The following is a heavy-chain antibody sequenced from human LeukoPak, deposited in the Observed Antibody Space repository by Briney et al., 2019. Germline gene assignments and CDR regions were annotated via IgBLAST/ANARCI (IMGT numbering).Heavy chain of an antibody. J-gene: IGHJ4*02. CDR1: GFTFSTFA. V-gene: IGHV3-23*01. Sequence: PGGSLRLSCAASGFTFSTFAMIWVRQPPGKGLEWVSSIFPSGGEIHYADSVRGRFTISRDNSKSTLSLQMNSLRAEDTAVYYCARDPGYNYGFDYWGQGTLVTVSS. CDR2: IFPSGGEI. D-gene: IGHD5-18*01. CDR3: ARDPGYNYGFDY.